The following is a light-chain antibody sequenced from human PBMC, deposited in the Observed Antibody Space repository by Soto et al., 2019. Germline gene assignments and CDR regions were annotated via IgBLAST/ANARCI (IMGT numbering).Light chain of an antibody. J-gene: IGKJ1*01. CDR1: QSISSY. Sequence: DIRMAQSPSSLAASVGDRVTITCRARQSISSYLNWYQQKPGKAPKLLIYAASSLQSGVPSRFSGSGSGTDFTLTISSLQPEDFASYYCQQSFSTPPTFGQGTKVDI. V-gene: IGKV1-39*01. CDR2: AAS. CDR3: QQSFSTPPT.